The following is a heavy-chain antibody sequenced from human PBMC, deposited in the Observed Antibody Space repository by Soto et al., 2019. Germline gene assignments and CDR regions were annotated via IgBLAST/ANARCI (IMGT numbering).Heavy chain of an antibody. Sequence: QVQLVESGGGVVQPGRSLRLSCAASGFTFSSYGMHWVRQAPGKGLEWVAVISYDGSNKYYADSVKGRFTISRDNSKNTLYLQMSSLRAEDTAVYYCAKGGRLIAAASGMDVWGQGTTVTVSS. V-gene: IGHV3-30*18. D-gene: IGHD6-13*01. CDR2: ISYDGSNK. CDR1: GFTFSSYG. J-gene: IGHJ6*02. CDR3: AKGGRLIAAASGMDV.